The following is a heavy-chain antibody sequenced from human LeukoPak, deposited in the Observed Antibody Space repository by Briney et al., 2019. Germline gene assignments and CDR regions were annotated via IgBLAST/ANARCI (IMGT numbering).Heavy chain of an antibody. CDR1: GFTLSPYW. Sequence: PGGSLRLSCAASGFTLSPYWMHWVRQAPGKGLVWVSRINSDGSSTAYADSVKGRFTTSRDNAKNSLFLQMNTLRAEDTAVYYCARDLQLGGQGTLVTVSS. J-gene: IGHJ4*02. V-gene: IGHV3-74*01. D-gene: IGHD2-2*01. CDR2: INSDGSST. CDR3: ARDLQL.